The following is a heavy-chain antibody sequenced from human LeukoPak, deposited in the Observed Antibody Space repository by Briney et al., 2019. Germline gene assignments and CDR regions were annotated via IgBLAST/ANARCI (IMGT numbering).Heavy chain of an antibody. CDR3: ARVQYCSGGSCYNLRLFDH. CDR1: GFTFSSYS. D-gene: IGHD2-15*01. CDR2: IYHSGTT. V-gene: IGHV4-30-2*05. Sequence: LRLSCAASGFTFSSYSMNWVRQAPGKGLEWIGYIYHSGTTYYNPSVKSRISISVDTSKNQFSLNLNSVTAADTAVYYCARVQYCSGGSCYNLRLFDHWGRGTLVTVSS. J-gene: IGHJ4*02.